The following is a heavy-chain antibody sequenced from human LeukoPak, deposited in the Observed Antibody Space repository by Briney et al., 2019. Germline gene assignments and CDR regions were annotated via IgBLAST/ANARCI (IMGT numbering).Heavy chain of an antibody. CDR2: VSGSGDTT. CDR3: ATKAGLHGELSLFDY. J-gene: IGHJ4*02. CDR1: GFTFKNYA. D-gene: IGHD2-15*01. V-gene: IGHV3-23*01. Sequence: GGSLRLSCAASGFTFKNYAMTWVRQAPGKGLEWVAYVSGSGDTTYFSDSVKGRFSISRDNSKNTLYLQMNSLRAEDTALYCFATKAGLHGELSLFDYWGQGSLVTVSS.